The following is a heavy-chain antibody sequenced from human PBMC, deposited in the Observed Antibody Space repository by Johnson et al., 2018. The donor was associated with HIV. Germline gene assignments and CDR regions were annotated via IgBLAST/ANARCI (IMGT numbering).Heavy chain of an antibody. CDR2: IRYDGSNK. D-gene: IGHD1-26*01. CDR3: EKVVAPWELLFFDAFDI. V-gene: IGHV3-30*02. Sequence: QVQLVESGGGVVQPGGSLRLSCAASGFTFSSYGMHWVRQAPGKGLEWVAFIRYDGSNKYYADSVKGRFTISRDNSKNPLYLQMNSLRAEDTAVSYCEKVVAPWELLFFDAFDIWGQGTMVTVS. CDR1: GFTFSSYG. J-gene: IGHJ3*02.